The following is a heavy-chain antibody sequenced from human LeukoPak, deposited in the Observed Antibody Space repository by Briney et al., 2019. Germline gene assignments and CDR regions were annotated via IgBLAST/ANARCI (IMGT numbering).Heavy chain of an antibody. V-gene: IGHV3-23*01. CDR3: AKDVYGDYGCLDY. Sequence: PXGSLRLSCAASGFPFSTYAMSWVRQAPGKGLEWVSSIRGSDGSTYYADCVKGRFSISRDNSKNTLYLQMNSLRAEDTAVYYCAKDVYGDYGCLDYWGQGTLVTVSS. J-gene: IGHJ4*02. D-gene: IGHD4-17*01. CDR1: GFPFSTYA. CDR2: IRGSDGST.